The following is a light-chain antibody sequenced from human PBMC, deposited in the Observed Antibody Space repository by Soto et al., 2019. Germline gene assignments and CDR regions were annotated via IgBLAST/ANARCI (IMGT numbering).Light chain of an antibody. CDR2: GAS. CDR1: QSVSSN. CDR3: HQRSQWRHT. V-gene: IGKV3-15*01. J-gene: IGKJ2*01. Sequence: EIVMTQSPATLSVSPGERATLSCRASQSVSSNLAWYQQKPGQAPRLLIYGASTRATGIPARFSGSGSGTEFTLTISSLQSEDFAVYYCHQRSQWRHTFGQGTKLEI.